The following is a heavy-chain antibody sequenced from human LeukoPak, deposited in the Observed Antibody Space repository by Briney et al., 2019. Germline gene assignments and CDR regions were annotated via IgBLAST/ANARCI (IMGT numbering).Heavy chain of an antibody. CDR1: GFTFDDYA. J-gene: IGHJ3*02. V-gene: IGHV3-9*01. CDR3: AKEVVPAAGDAFDI. Sequence: GRSLRLSCAASGFTFDDYAMHWVRQAPGKGLEWVSGISWNSGSIGYADSVKGRFTIARDNAKNSLYLQMNSLRAEDTALYYCAKEVVPAAGDAFDIWGQGTMVTVSS. D-gene: IGHD2-2*01. CDR2: ISWNSGSI.